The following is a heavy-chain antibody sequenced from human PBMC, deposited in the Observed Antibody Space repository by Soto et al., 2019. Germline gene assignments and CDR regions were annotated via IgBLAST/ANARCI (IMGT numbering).Heavy chain of an antibody. J-gene: IGHJ3*02. CDR2: IIPIFGTA. CDR3: ARDPTSYGSGSDAFDI. V-gene: IGHV1-69*13. Sequence: GPSVKVSCKASGGTFSSDAISWVRQAPGQGLEWMGGIIPIFGTANYAQKFQGRVTITADESTSTAYMEPSSLRSEDTAVYYCARDPTSYGSGSDAFDIWGQGTMVT. D-gene: IGHD3-10*01. CDR1: GGTFSSDA.